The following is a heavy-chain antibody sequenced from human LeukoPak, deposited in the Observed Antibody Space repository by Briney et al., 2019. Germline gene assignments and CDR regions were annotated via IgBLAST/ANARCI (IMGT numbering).Heavy chain of an antibody. V-gene: IGHV5-51*01. CDR2: IYPGDSDT. J-gene: IGHJ4*02. CDR3: ARRQGCSTSSCPPDS. CDR1: GYSFNTYW. Sequence: RGESLKISCRGSGYSFNTYWIGWVRQMPGKGLEWMGIIYPGDSDTRYSPSSRGQVTMSADKSINTAYLQWSSLKASDTAMYFCARRQGCSTSSCPPDSWGQGTLVTVSS. D-gene: IGHD2-2*01.